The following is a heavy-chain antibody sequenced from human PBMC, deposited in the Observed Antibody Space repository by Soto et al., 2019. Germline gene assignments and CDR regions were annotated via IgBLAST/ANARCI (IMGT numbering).Heavy chain of an antibody. CDR3: ARDVSGSGSSGLDP. D-gene: IGHD3-10*01. Sequence: QVQLQESGPGLVKPSETLSLTSTVSGGSISNDYWNWIRQPTGQGLEWIGYIYHSGTNTYNPSLKSRVTSVVDTSKNQFSRKLASVTAADTAVYYCARDVSGSGSSGLDPWGQGILVTVSS. J-gene: IGHJ5*02. V-gene: IGHV4-59*12. CDR2: IYHSGTN. CDR1: GGSISNDY.